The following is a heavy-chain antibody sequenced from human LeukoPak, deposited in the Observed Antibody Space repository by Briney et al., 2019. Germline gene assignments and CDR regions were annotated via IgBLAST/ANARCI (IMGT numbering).Heavy chain of an antibody. D-gene: IGHD3-22*01. CDR1: GYTFTGYY. CDR3: AKSGYYGSYYYYYMDV. Sequence: ASVKVSCKASGYTFTGYYMHWVRQAPGQGLEWMGWINPNSGGTNYAQKFQGRVTMTRDTSISTAYMELSRLRSDDTAVYYCAKSGYYGSYYYYYMDVWGKGTTVTVSS. CDR2: INPNSGGT. V-gene: IGHV1-2*02. J-gene: IGHJ6*03.